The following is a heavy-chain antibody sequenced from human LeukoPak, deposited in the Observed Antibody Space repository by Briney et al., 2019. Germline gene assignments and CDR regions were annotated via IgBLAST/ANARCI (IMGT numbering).Heavy chain of an antibody. J-gene: IGHJ4*02. V-gene: IGHV1-69*01. Sequence: PMKVSCKASGGTFGSYAISWVRQAPGQGLEWTGGIIPIFGTANYAQKFQGRVTITADESTSTAYMELSSLKSEDTAVYYCARGGTIVATTHYFDYWGQGTLVTVSS. D-gene: IGHD5-12*01. CDR2: IIPIFGTA. CDR3: ARGGTIVATTHYFDY. CDR1: GGTFGSYA.